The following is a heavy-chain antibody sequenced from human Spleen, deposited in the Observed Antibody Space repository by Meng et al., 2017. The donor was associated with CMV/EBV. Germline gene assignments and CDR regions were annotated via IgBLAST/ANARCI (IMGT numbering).Heavy chain of an antibody. CDR3: ATDAGELNPFDY. Sequence: GGSLRLSCAASGFTFRSYGMHWVRQAPGKGLEWVAFIRSDGSNKYYADSVKGRFTVSRDNSKNTLYLQMNSLRADDTAVYYCATDAGELNPFDYWGQGTLVTVSS. CDR1: GFTFRSYG. V-gene: IGHV3-30*02. D-gene: IGHD1-14*01. CDR2: IRSDGSNK. J-gene: IGHJ4*02.